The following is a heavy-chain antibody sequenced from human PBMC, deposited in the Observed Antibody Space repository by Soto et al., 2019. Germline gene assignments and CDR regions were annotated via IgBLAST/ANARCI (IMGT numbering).Heavy chain of an antibody. CDR3: AKALGGYSSSWGVSY. CDR2: ISGSGGST. V-gene: IGHV3-23*01. CDR1: GFTFSSYA. Sequence: EVQLLESGGGLVQPGGSLRLSCAASGFTFSSYAMSWVRQAPGKGLEWVSAISGSGGSTYYADSVKGRFTISRDNSKNTPYLQMNSLRAEDTAVYYCAKALGGYSSSWGVSYWGQGTLVTVSS. D-gene: IGHD6-13*01. J-gene: IGHJ4*02.